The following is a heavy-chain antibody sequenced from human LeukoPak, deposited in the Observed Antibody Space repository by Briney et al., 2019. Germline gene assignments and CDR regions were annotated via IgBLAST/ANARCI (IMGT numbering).Heavy chain of an antibody. V-gene: IGHV3-74*01. CDR2: INTDGTVT. CDR1: GLTFSMQW. D-gene: IGHD6-19*01. Sequence: GGSLTLSCPPSGLTFSMQWMLWVRQAPGKGLESVSRINTDGTVTTYAAAVTGRFTVSRDNADNTMFLQMNSVRDEDTARYYGATKQWLAPPPDSGSQGTPVTVSS. CDR3: ATKQWLAPPPDS. J-gene: IGHJ4*02.